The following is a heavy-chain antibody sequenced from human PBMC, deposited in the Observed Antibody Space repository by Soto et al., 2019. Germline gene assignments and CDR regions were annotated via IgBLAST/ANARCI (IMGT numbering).Heavy chain of an antibody. V-gene: IGHV5-10-1*01. CDR1: GYSFSSYW. D-gene: IGHD3-3*01. Sequence: PGESLKISCKGSGYSFSSYWITWVRQMRGKGLEWMGRIDPSDSYTNYSPSFQGHVTISADKSISTAYLQWSSLKASDTAMYYCARQAIFGVIIIAFDIWGQGTMVTVSS. CDR2: IDPSDSYT. CDR3: ARQAIFGVIIIAFDI. J-gene: IGHJ3*02.